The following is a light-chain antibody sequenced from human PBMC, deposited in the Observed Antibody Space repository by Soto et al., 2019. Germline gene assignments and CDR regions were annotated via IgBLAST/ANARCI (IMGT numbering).Light chain of an antibody. CDR1: QSISTY. CDR3: QHSYGTPRT. Sequence: DIQMTQSPSTLSGSVVDRVTITCRASQSISTYLNWYQHKPGKAPKVLIYAVSSLQSGVPSRFSGSGSGTDFTLTITSLQPEDSATYYCQHSYGTPRTFGQGTKVDIK. CDR2: AVS. J-gene: IGKJ1*01. V-gene: IGKV1-39*01.